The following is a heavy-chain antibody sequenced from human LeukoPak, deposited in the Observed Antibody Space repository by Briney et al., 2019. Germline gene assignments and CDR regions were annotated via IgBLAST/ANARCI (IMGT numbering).Heavy chain of an antibody. CDR1: GFTFSSYD. V-gene: IGHV3-13*01. D-gene: IGHD3-22*01. J-gene: IGHJ2*01. CDR3: ARVVSSGYCRYFDL. Sequence: GGSLRLSCAASGFTFSSYDMHWVRQATGKGLEWVSAIGTAGDTYYPGSVKGRFTISRENAKNSLYLQMNSLRAGDTAVYYCARVVSSGYCRYFDLWGRGTLVTVSS. CDR2: IGTAGDT.